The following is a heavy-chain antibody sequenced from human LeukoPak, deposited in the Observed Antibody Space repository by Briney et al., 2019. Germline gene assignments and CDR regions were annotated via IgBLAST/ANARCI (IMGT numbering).Heavy chain of an antibody. CDR3: ARLYYNDSSNYRFFDY. Sequence: SGTLSLTCAVSGGSISSSNWWSWVRQPPGKGLEWIGEIYHSGSTIYNPSLKSRVTISVDKSKNQFSLKLSSVTAADTAVYYCARLYYNDSSNYRFFDYWGQGTLVTVSS. CDR2: IYHSGST. CDR1: GGSISSSNW. D-gene: IGHD3-22*01. V-gene: IGHV4-4*02. J-gene: IGHJ4*02.